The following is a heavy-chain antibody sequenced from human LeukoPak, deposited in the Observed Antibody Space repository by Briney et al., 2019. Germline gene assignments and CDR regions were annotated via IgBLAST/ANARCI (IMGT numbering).Heavy chain of an antibody. D-gene: IGHD6-19*01. CDR1: GYTFTSYA. V-gene: IGHV1-3*01. J-gene: IGHJ4*02. CDR3: ARDGRRIAVADY. Sequence: ASVKVSCKASGYTFTSYAMHWVRQAPGQRLEWMGWINAGNGNTKYSQKFQGRVTITRDTSASTAYMELSSLRSEDTAVYYCARDGRRIAVADYWGQRTLVTVSS. CDR2: INAGNGNT.